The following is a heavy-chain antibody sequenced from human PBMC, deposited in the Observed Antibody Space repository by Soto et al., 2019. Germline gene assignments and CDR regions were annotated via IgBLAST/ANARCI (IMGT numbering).Heavy chain of an antibody. CDR2: IIPILGIA. J-gene: IGHJ4*02. D-gene: IGHD2-21*02. CDR3: ARGVEGPGYGGNSHLGY. V-gene: IGHV1-69*02. Sequence: QVQLVQSGAEVKKPGSSVKVSCKASGGTFSSYTISWVRQAPGQGLEWMGRIIPILGIANYAQKFQGRVTITADKSTSTAYMELSSLRSEDTAVYYCARGVEGPGYGGNSHLGYWGQGTLVTVSS. CDR1: GGTFSSYT.